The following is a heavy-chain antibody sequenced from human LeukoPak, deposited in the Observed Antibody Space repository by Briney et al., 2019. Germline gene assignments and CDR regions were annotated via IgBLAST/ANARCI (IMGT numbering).Heavy chain of an antibody. CDR3: ARRVNEPYYYDSSGYYLDY. D-gene: IGHD3-22*01. V-gene: IGHV4-39*01. J-gene: IGHJ4*02. CDR1: GGSISSSSYY. Sequence: SETLSLTCTVSGGSISSSSYYWGWIRQPPGKGLEWIGSIYYSGSTYYNPSLKSRVTISVDTSKNQFSLKLSSVTAADTAVYYCARRVNEPYYYDSSGYYLDYWGQGTLVTVSS. CDR2: IYYSGST.